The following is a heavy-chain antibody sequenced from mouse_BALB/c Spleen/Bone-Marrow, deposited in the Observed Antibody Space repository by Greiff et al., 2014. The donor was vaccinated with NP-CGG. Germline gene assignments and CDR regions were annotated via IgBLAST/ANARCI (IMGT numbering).Heavy chain of an antibody. CDR3: ARRDGSTYYYAMDY. CDR2: IYPGDGDT. CDR1: GYAFSNYW. J-gene: IGHJ4*01. V-gene: IGHV1-80*01. D-gene: IGHD1-1*01. Sequence: LQESGAELVRPGSSVKISCKASGYAFSNYWMNWVKQRPGQGLEWIGQIYPGDGDTNYNGKFKGKATLTADKSSSTAYMQLSSLTSEDSAAYFCARRDGSTYYYAMDYWGQGTSVTVSS.